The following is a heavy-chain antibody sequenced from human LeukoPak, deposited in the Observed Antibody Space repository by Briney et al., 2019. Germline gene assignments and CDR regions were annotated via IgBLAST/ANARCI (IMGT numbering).Heavy chain of an antibody. CDR3: ARDGRVGYFQH. Sequence: GASVKASCKASGYTFTGYGISWVRQAPGQGLEWMGWISAYSGNTYYAQKLQGRVTMTTDTSTSTAYMELRSLRSDDTAVYYCARDGRVGYFQHWGQGTLVTVSS. D-gene: IGHD3-10*01. V-gene: IGHV1-18*01. CDR2: ISAYSGNT. CDR1: GYTFTGYG. J-gene: IGHJ1*01.